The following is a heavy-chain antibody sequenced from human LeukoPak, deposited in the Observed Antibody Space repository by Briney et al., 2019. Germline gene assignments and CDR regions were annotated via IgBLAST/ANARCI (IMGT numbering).Heavy chain of an antibody. D-gene: IGHD6-13*01. CDR3: ARAPFRIAAAGKRVWFDP. V-gene: IGHV1-69*05. Sequence: SVKVSCKASGGTFSSYAISWVRQAPGQGLEWMGGIIPIFGTANYAQKFQGRVTITTDESTSTAYMELSSLRSEDTAVYYCARAPFRIAAAGKRVWFDPWGQGTLVTVSS. CDR1: GGTFSSYA. CDR2: IIPIFGTA. J-gene: IGHJ5*02.